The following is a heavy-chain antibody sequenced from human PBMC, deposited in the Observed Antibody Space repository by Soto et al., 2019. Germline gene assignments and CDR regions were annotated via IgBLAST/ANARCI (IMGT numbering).Heavy chain of an antibody. D-gene: IGHD2-2*03. CDR3: ARRTVGYCSSTSCENYYMDV. J-gene: IGHJ6*03. CDR2: MNPNSGNT. V-gene: IGHV1-8*01. CDR1: GYTFTSYD. Sequence: QVQLVQSGAEVKKPGASVKVSCKASGYTFTSYDINWVRQATGQGLEWMGWMNPNSGNTGYAQKFQGRVTMTRNTSISTAYMELSSLRSEDTAVYYCARRTVGYCSSTSCENYYMDVWGKGTTVTDSS.